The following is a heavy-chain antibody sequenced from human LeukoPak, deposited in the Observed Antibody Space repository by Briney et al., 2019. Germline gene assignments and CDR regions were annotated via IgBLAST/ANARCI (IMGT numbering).Heavy chain of an antibody. CDR2: IKYSGNT. Sequence: PSETLSLTCTVSGGSISSYYWGWIRQPPGKGLEWIGSIKYSGNTYYNPSLKSRVTISEDTSKNQFSLRLSSVTAADTAVYYCARQIAVAGEWAFDIWGQGTMVTVSS. J-gene: IGHJ3*02. CDR1: GGSISSYY. D-gene: IGHD6-19*01. CDR3: ARQIAVAGEWAFDI. V-gene: IGHV4-39*01.